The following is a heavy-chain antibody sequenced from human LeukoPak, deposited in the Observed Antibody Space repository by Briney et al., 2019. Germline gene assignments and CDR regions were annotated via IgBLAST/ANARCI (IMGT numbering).Heavy chain of an antibody. CDR2: IRGDESRL. J-gene: IGHJ6*02. V-gene: IGHV3-7*01. D-gene: IGHD2-21*02. CDR1: GFSIRTFW. CDR3: ARDPPEVTGYYYGMDV. Sequence: GGSLRLSCVASGFSIRTFWMTWVRQAPGKGLEWVANIRGDESRLYYVDSVKGRFTISRDNARNSLYLQMSDLRAEDTSVYYCARDPPEVTGYYYGMDVWGQGTTVTVSS.